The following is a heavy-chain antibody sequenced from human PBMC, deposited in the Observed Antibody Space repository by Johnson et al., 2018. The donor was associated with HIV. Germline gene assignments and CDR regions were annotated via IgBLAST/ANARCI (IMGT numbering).Heavy chain of an antibody. CDR2: IYSGGIT. D-gene: IGHD2-15*01. J-gene: IGHJ3*02. CDR3: ASIVVVAAQEADAFDI. V-gene: IGHV3-66*01. CDR1: GFTFDDYG. Sequence: VQLVESGGGVVRPGGSLRLSCAASGFTFDDYGMSWVRQAPGKGLEWVSVIYSGGITYYADSVKGRFIISRDISRNTVFLQMNSLRAEDTAVYYCASIVVVAAQEADAFDIWGQGTMVTVSS.